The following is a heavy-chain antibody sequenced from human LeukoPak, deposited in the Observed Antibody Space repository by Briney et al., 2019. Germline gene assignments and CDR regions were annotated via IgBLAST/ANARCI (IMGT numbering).Heavy chain of an antibody. CDR3: ARDLAGTSLNAQVDY. CDR2: IWYDGSNK. J-gene: IGHJ4*02. D-gene: IGHD2-2*01. Sequence: GGSLRLSCAASGFTFSSYGMHWVRQAPGKGLEWVAVIWYDGSNKYYADSVKGRFTISRDNSKNTLYLQMNSLRAEDTAVYYCARDLAGTSLNAQVDYWGQGTLVTVSS. CDR1: GFTFSSYG. V-gene: IGHV3-33*01.